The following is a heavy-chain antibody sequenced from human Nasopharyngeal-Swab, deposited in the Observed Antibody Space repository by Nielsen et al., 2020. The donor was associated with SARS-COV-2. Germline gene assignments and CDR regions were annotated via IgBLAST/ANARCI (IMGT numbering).Heavy chain of an antibody. CDR1: GYTFTSYA. V-gene: IGHV1-3*01. CDR2: INAGNGNT. CDR3: ARDRIPDYYYDSSDFDY. Sequence: ASVKVSCKASGYTFTSYAMHWVRQAPGQRLEWTGWINAGNGNTKYSQKFQGRVTITRDTSASTAYMELSSLRSEDTAVYYCARDRIPDYYYDSSDFDYWGQGTLVTVSS. J-gene: IGHJ4*02. D-gene: IGHD3-22*01.